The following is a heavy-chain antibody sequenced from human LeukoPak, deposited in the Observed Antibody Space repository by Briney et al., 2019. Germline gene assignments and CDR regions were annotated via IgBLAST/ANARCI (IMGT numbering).Heavy chain of an antibody. D-gene: IGHD6-19*01. Sequence: GGSLRLSCAASGFTFSNYGMHWVRQAPGKGLEWVAVIYYDGSNKYYADSVKGRFTISRDNSRNTLDLQMNSLRAEDTAVYYCARLWSSGWYFDYWGQGPLVTVSS. CDR3: ARLWSSGWYFDY. V-gene: IGHV3-33*01. CDR2: IYYDGSNK. CDR1: GFTFSNYG. J-gene: IGHJ4*02.